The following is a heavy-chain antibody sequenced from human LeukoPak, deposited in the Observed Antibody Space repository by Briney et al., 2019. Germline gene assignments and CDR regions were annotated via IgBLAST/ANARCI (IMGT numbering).Heavy chain of an antibody. CDR3: ARDLTLGYCSSTSCYTGVY. D-gene: IGHD2-2*02. CDR1: GFTFSSYS. V-gene: IGHV3-21*01. Sequence: GGSLRLSCAASGFTFSSYSMNWVRQAPRKGLEWVSSISSSSSYIYYADSVKGRFTISRDNAKNSLYLQMNSLRAEDTAVYYCARDLTLGYCSSTSCYTGVYWGQGTLVTVSS. J-gene: IGHJ4*02. CDR2: ISSSSSYI.